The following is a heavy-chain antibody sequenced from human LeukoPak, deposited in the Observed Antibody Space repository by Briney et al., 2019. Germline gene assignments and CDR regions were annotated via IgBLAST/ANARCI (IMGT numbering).Heavy chain of an antibody. CDR1: GFTLSSYW. CDR3: ARVRGEDYYDSSGYYY. Sequence: PGGSLRLSCAASGFTLSSYWMHWVRQAPGKGLVWVSRINGDGSSTNYTDSVKGRFTISRDNAKNSLYLQMNSLRAEDTAVYYCARVRGEDYYDSSGYYYWGQGTLVTVSS. D-gene: IGHD3-22*01. V-gene: IGHV3-74*01. CDR2: INGDGSST. J-gene: IGHJ4*02.